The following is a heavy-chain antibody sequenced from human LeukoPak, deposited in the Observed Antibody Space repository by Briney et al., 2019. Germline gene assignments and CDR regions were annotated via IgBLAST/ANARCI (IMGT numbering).Heavy chain of an antibody. CDR1: GFTFSYYG. CDR2: IRYDGSNE. D-gene: IGHD2-2*01. CDR3: AKIEGKYQLANIPDS. V-gene: IGHV3-30*02. J-gene: IGHJ4*02. Sequence: PGGSLRLSCVASGFTFSYYGMHWVRQAPGKGLEWVAFIRYDGSNEYYAESVKGRFTISRDNSKNTLYLQMNSLRVGDTAAYYCAKIEGKYQLANIPDSWGQGTLVTVSS.